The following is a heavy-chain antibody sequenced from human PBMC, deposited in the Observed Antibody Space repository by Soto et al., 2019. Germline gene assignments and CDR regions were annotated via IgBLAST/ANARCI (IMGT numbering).Heavy chain of an antibody. V-gene: IGHV4-34*01. CDR3: ARKGNRAKITGTSNWFDP. Sequence: SETLSLTCAVYGGSFSGYYWSWIRQPPGKGLEWIGEINHSGSTNYNPSLKSRVTISVDTSKNQFSLKLSSVTAADTAVYYCARKGNRAKITGTSNWFDPWGQGTLVTVSS. D-gene: IGHD1-20*01. CDR1: GGSFSGYY. CDR2: INHSGST. J-gene: IGHJ5*02.